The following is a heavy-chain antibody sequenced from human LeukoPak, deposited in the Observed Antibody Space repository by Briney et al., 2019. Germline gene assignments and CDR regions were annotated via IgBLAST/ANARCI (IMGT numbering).Heavy chain of an antibody. V-gene: IGHV3-23*01. CDR2: ISGSGGST. CDR1: GFTFSSYA. D-gene: IGHD3-10*01. Sequence: PGGSLRLSCAVSGFTFSSYAMSWVRQAPGKGLEWVLAISGSGGSTYYADSVKGRFTISRDNSKNTLYLQMNSLRAEDTAVYYCAKDQPVRGVMGYWGQGTLVTVSS. CDR3: AKDQPVRGVMGY. J-gene: IGHJ4*02.